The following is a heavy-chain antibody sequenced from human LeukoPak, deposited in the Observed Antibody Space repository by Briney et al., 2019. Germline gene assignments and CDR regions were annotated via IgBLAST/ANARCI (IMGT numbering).Heavy chain of an antibody. Sequence: SETLSLTXTVSGGSISGYYWSWIRQPPGKGLEWIGYIYYSGTTNYNPSLKSRVTISVDTSKNQISLNLTSVTVADTAVYYCARAGSQIIIAGTLWGQGTLVTVSS. CDR3: ARAGSQIIIAGTL. CDR2: IYYSGTT. J-gene: IGHJ4*02. V-gene: IGHV4-59*01. D-gene: IGHD6-13*01. CDR1: GGSISGYY.